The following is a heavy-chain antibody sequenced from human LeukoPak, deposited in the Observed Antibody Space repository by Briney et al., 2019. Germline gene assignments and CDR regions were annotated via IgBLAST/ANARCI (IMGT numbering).Heavy chain of an antibody. V-gene: IGHV5-51*01. CDR2: IYPGDSDT. Sequence: GESLKFSCKASGYTFTYYWIAWVRQMPGKGLEWMGVIYPGDSDTRYNPSFQGQVTISADKSISTTYLQWNSLKASDTAMYYCARQQIQQLGPNFDSWGQGTLVTVSS. D-gene: IGHD1-1*01. J-gene: IGHJ4*02. CDR1: GYTFTYYW. CDR3: ARQQIQQLGPNFDS.